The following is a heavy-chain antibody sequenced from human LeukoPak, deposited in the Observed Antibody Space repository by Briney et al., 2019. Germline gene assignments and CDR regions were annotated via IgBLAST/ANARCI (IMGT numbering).Heavy chain of an antibody. CDR3: ARDHGFYF. CDR1: GFTFSNYW. CDR2: INGDGSNT. Sequence: GGSLRLSCAASGFTFSNYWMHWVRHAPGKGLGWVSRINGDGSNTNYADSVKGRFTISRDNAKNTLFLQMNSLRAEDTAVYYCARDHGFYFWGQGTMVTVSS. V-gene: IGHV3-74*01. J-gene: IGHJ3*01.